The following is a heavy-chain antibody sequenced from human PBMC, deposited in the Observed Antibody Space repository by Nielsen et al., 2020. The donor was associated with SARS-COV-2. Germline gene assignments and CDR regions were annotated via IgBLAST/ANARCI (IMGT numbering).Heavy chain of an antibody. CDR3: ARGPYSSSWYYFDY. CDR2: IYSGGST. Sequence: GESLKISCAASGFTVSSNYMSWVRQAPGKGLEWVSVIYSGGSTYYADSVKGRFTISRDNSKNTLYLQMNSLRAEDTAVYYCARGPYSSSWYYFDYWGQGTLVTVSS. J-gene: IGHJ4*02. CDR1: GFTVSSNY. D-gene: IGHD6-13*01. V-gene: IGHV3-53*01.